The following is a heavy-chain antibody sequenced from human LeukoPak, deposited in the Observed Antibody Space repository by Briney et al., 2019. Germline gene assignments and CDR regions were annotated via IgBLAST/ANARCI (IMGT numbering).Heavy chain of an antibody. D-gene: IGHD4/OR15-4a*01. CDR3: ARLPLTYYFDQ. CDR2: TNHGGST. J-gene: IGHJ4*02. CDR1: GGSISGSDYY. Sequence: LETLSLTCTVSGGSISGSDYYWGWVRQAPGKGLEWIGSTNHGGSTYHNLSLKSRVTISVDTSKNQFSLRLSSVTAADTAVYYCARLPLTYYFDQWGQGTLVTVSS. V-gene: IGHV4-39*01.